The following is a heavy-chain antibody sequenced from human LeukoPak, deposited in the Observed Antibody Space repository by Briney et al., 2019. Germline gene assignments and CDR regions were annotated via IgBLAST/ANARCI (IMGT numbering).Heavy chain of an antibody. D-gene: IGHD6-19*01. J-gene: IGHJ4*02. V-gene: IGHV3-33*01. CDR1: GFTFSSYG. CDR3: ARDWIAVAGTAFLGY. Sequence: GGSLRISCAASGFTFSSYGMHWVRQAPGKGLEWVAVIWYDGSNKYYADSVKGRFTTSRDNSKNTLYLQMNSLRAEDTAVYYCARDWIAVAGTAFLGYWGQGTLVTVSS. CDR2: IWYDGSNK.